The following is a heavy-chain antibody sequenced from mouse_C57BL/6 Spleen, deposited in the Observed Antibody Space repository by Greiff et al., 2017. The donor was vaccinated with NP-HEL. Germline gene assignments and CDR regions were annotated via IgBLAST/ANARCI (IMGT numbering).Heavy chain of an antibody. V-gene: IGHV1-55*01. CDR1: GYTFTSYW. D-gene: IGHD2-4*01. CDR2: IYPGSGST. J-gene: IGHJ2*01. CDR3: ARRGDYDYGYYFDY. Sequence: QVQLQQSGAELVKPGASVKMSCKASGYTFTSYWITWVKQRPGQGLEWIGDIYPGSGSTNYNEKFKSKATLTVDTSSSTAYMQLSSLTSEDSAVYYCARRGDYDYGYYFDYWGQGTTLTVSS.